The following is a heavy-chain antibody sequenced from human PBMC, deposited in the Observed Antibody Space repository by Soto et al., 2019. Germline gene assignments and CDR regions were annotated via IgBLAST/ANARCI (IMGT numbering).Heavy chain of an antibody. J-gene: IGHJ3*01. Sequence: EVQLVESGGGLVQPGGSLKLSCAASGFTFSGYAMHWVRQASGKGLEWVGRTRSKANNYATAYAASVKGRFTISSDESKSTEYLQMNSLKTEDTAVYYCTRHLYYYDSSGYYEGDAFDLWGLGTKVTVSA. CDR1: GFTFSGYA. CDR2: TRSKANNYAT. V-gene: IGHV3-73*02. CDR3: TRHLYYYDSSGYYEGDAFDL. D-gene: IGHD3-22*01.